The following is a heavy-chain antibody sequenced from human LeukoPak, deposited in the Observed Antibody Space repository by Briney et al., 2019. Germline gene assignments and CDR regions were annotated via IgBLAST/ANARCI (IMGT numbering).Heavy chain of an antibody. CDR1: GGSTSSYY. Sequence: TSETLSLTCTVSGGSTSSYYWSWIRQPPGKGLEWIGYIYTSGSTNYNPSLKSRVTISVDTSKNQFSLKLSSVTAADTAVYYCARQAQDTLTGDDAFDIWGQGTMVTVSS. D-gene: IGHD3-9*01. CDR3: ARQAQDTLTGDDAFDI. J-gene: IGHJ3*02. V-gene: IGHV4-4*09. CDR2: IYTSGST.